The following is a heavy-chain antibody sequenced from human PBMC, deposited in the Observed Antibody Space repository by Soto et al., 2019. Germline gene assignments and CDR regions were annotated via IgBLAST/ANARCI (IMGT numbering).Heavy chain of an antibody. Sequence: EASVKVSCKASGYTFTGYYMHWVRQAPGQGLEWMGWINPNSGGTNYAQKFQGWVTMTRDTSISTAYMELSRLRSDDTAVYYCAKGEARVYDFWSGYHPEYYYYYGMDVWGQGTTVTVSS. CDR1: GYTFTGYY. J-gene: IGHJ6*02. V-gene: IGHV1-2*04. CDR3: AKGEARVYDFWSGYHPEYYYYYGMDV. D-gene: IGHD3-3*01. CDR2: INPNSGGT.